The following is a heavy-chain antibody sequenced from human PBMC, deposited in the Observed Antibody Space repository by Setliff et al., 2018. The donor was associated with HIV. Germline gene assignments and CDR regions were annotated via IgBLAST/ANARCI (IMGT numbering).Heavy chain of an antibody. CDR1: GYIFTNYG. CDR3: ARVGPESLPYTWDDEADTFDI. Sequence: ASVKVSCKASGYIFTNYGISWVRQAPGQGLEWMGWITGYNGNTNYAEKFHGRVTMTIDTSTSTAYLELRSLRSDDTAVYYCARVGPESLPYTWDDEADTFDIWGQGTMVTVSS. CDR2: ITGYNGNT. D-gene: IGHD1-1*01. J-gene: IGHJ3*02. V-gene: IGHV1-18*01.